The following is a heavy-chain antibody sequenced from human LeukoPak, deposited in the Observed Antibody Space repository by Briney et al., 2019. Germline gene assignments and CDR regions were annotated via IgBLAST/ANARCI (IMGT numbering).Heavy chain of an antibody. CDR1: GYTFTSYY. D-gene: IGHD3-3*01. V-gene: IGHV1-46*01. CDR3: ARVSSTFGVVKGGDFDY. J-gene: IGHJ4*02. CDR2: INPSGGST. Sequence: ASVKVSCKASGYTFTSYYMHWVRQAPGQGLEWMGIINPSGGSTSYAQKFQGRVTMTRDTSTSTVYMELSRLRSDDTAVYYCARVSSTFGVVKGGDFDYWGQGTLVTVSS.